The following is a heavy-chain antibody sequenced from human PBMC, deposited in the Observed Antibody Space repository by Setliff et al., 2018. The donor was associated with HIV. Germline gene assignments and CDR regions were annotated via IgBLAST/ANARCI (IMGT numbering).Heavy chain of an antibody. J-gene: IGHJ6*03. Sequence: PSETLSLTCTVSGGSISSYYWSWIRQPPGKGLEWIGYIYYSGSTNYNPSLKSRVTISVDTSKNQFSLKLSSVTAADTAVYYCARSYYNLANGYYYYYYMDVWGKGTTVTVSS. CDR2: IYYSGST. D-gene: IGHD3-3*01. V-gene: IGHV4-59*01. CDR1: GGSISSYY. CDR3: ARSYYNLANGYYYYYYMDV.